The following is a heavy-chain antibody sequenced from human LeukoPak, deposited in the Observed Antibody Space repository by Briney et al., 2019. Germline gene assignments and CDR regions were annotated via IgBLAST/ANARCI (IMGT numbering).Heavy chain of an antibody. CDR2: ISGRGYTT. V-gene: IGHV3-23*01. CDR3: ARDRGRYYDSRGFYWGYYFDS. CDR1: GFTFSPYA. J-gene: IGHJ4*02. D-gene: IGHD3-22*01. Sequence: GGSLRLSCVASGFTFSPYAVNWVHQAPGKGLEWVYTISGRGYTTYYADSVKGRFTISRDNSKDTLNLQMSSVRVDDTAVYSCARDRGRYYDSRGFYWGYYFDSWGQGILVTVST.